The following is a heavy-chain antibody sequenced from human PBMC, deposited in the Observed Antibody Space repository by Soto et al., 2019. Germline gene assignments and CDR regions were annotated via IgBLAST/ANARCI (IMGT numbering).Heavy chain of an antibody. V-gene: IGHV4-61*01. Sequence: SEPLSLTCTVFGGSVSGGSYYWSFIRQPPGKRLEWIGYIYYSGSTNYNPSLKSRVTISVDTSKNQFSLKPSSVTAADTAVYYCARGVTMVRGVLDYYYYGMDVWGQGTTVTVSS. CDR1: GGSVSGGSYY. J-gene: IGHJ6*02. CDR2: IYYSGST. D-gene: IGHD3-10*01. CDR3: ARGVTMVRGVLDYYYYGMDV.